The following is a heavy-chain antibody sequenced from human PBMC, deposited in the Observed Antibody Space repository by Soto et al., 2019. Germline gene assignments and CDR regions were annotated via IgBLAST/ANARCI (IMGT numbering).Heavy chain of an antibody. CDR3: ARGLKGVTFGGVVVIPVLDY. CDR1: GWSFSGYY. CDR2: INHSGST. J-gene: IGHJ4*02. D-gene: IGHD3-16*02. Sequence: SETLSLTCAVYGWSFSGYYWSWIRQPPGKGLEWIGEINHSGSTNYNPSLKSRVTISVDTSKNQFSLKLSSVTAADTAVYYCARGLKGVTFGGVVVIPVLDYWGQGTLVTVSS. V-gene: IGHV4-34*01.